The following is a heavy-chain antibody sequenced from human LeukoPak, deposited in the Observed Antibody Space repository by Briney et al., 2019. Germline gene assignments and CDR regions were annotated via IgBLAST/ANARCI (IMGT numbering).Heavy chain of an antibody. CDR1: GYSISSGYY. CDR2: IYHSGST. J-gene: IGHJ4*02. CDR3: ARHSVGSYGY. D-gene: IGHD1-26*01. Sequence: PSETLSLTCTVSGYSISSGYYWGWIRQPPGKGLEWIGSIYHSGSTYYNPSLKSRVTISVDTSKNQFSLKLSSVTAADTAVYYCARHSVGSYGYWGQGTLVTVSS. V-gene: IGHV4-38-2*02.